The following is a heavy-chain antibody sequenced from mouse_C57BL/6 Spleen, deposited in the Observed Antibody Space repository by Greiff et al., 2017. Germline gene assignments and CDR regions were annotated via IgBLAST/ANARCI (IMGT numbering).Heavy chain of an antibody. D-gene: IGHD2-4*01. CDR2: IHPNSGST. Sequence: VQLQQSGAELVKPGASVKLSCKASGYTFTSYWMHWVKQRPGQGLEWIGMIHPNSGSTNYNEKFKSKATLTVDKSSSTAYMQLSSLTSEDSAVYYCARGYDYDNAMDYWGQGTSVTVSS. CDR3: ARGYDYDNAMDY. V-gene: IGHV1-64*01. CDR1: GYTFTSYW. J-gene: IGHJ4*01.